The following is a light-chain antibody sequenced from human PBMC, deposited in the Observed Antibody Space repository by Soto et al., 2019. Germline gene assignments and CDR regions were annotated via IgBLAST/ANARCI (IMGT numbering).Light chain of an antibody. CDR1: QGISSW. V-gene: IGKV1-12*01. CDR3: LKSNSFPHT. J-gene: IGKJ2*01. Sequence: DIQLTQSPSSVSASVGDSVTITCRASQGISSWLAWYQQKPGQAPKLLIYAASSLQSGAPSRFSGSGSGTTFTLTISSLQPEDFATYYWLKSNSFPHTFGQGTKLEIK. CDR2: AAS.